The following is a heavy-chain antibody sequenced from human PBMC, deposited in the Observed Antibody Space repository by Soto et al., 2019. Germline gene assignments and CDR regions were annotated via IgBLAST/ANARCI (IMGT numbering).Heavy chain of an antibody. CDR2: IYYTGST. Sequence: QVQLQESGPGLVKPSETLSLTCTVSGGSLRSYYWSWIRQPPGKGLEWIGYIYYTGSTNYNPSLKSRVTISVDMSKNRFSLKLRSVTAADTAVYYCARGGVSLVRNDYWGQGTLVTVSS. J-gene: IGHJ4*02. CDR3: ARGGVSLVRNDY. V-gene: IGHV4-59*01. CDR1: GGSLRSYY. D-gene: IGHD3-10*01.